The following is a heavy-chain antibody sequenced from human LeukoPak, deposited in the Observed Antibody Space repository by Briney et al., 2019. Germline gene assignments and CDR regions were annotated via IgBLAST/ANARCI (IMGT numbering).Heavy chain of an antibody. CDR1: GYAMTSGNW. CDR3: VGGGSYYWAPGY. CDR2: IYYSGNT. D-gene: IGHD3-10*01. V-gene: IGHV4-28*06. J-gene: IGHJ4*02. Sequence: PSETLSLTSDVSGYAMTSGNWWGWIRQPPGKVLERIGYIYYSGNTDYNPSLKSRVTMSIHTSNNQFSLRLTSVSALDTAVYYCVGGGSYYWAPGYWGQGTLVTVSS.